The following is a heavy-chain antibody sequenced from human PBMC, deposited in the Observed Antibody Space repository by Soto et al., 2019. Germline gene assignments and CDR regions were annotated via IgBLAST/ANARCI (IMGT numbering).Heavy chain of an antibody. CDR1: GGSISSGGYS. J-gene: IGHJ4*02. D-gene: IGHD3-22*01. CDR2: IYHSGST. Sequence: QLQLQESGSGLVKPSQTLSLTCAVSGGSISSGGYSWSWIRQPPGKGREWIGYIYHSGSTYYNPSLKSRVTISVDRSKNQFSLKLSSVTAADTAVYYCARAPARYYYDSSGYYYGDYFDYWGQGTLVTVSS. CDR3: ARAPARYYYDSSGYYYGDYFDY. V-gene: IGHV4-30-2*01.